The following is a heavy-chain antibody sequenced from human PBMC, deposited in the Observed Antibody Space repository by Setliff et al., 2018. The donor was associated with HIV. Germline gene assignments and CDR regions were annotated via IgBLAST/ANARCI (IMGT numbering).Heavy chain of an antibody. J-gene: IGHJ4*02. V-gene: IGHV1-69*13. CDR2: ISPVFGTA. CDR1: GGTFRSKA. CDR3: ARDFYDSSGYLNLGFDY. D-gene: IGHD3-22*01. Sequence: GASVKVSCKAVGGTFRSKAVSWVRQAPGQGLEWMGGISPVFGTANYAQKFQDRVTITVDESTNTAYVELNSLRSDDTAVYYCARDFYDSSGYLNLGFDYWGQGSLVTVSS.